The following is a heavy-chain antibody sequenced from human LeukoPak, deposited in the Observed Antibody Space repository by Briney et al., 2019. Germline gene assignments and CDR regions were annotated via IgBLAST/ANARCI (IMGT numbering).Heavy chain of an antibody. CDR3: ARGRPHGNDY. Sequence: GGSLRLSCAASGFTFSSYWMNWVRQAPGRGLVWVSRIASDGSSTTYADSVKGRFSISRDNAKNTLYLQMNSLRVEDTAVYCCARGRPHGNDYWGQGTLVTVSS. J-gene: IGHJ4*02. V-gene: IGHV3-74*01. D-gene: IGHD4-23*01. CDR2: IASDGSST. CDR1: GFTFSSYW.